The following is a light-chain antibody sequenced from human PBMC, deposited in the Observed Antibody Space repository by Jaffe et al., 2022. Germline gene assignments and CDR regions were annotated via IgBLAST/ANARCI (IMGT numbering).Light chain of an antibody. V-gene: IGLV3-21*02. CDR3: QVWDGVTDHVV. CDR2: DDS. Sequence: SYVLTQPPSVSVAPGQTAKITCGGDNIASQRVHWYQQRPGQAPVVVVYDDSDRPSGIPERFSGSNSGDTATLTISRVEAADEADYYCQVWDGVTDHVVFGGGTKVTVL. CDR1: NIASQR. J-gene: IGLJ2*01.